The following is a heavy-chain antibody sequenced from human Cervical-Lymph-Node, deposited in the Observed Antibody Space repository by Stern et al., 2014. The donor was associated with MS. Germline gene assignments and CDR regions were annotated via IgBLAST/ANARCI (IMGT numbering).Heavy chain of an antibody. V-gene: IGHV1-3*01. CDR1: GYTFSSYG. CDR3: ARGGYFDSSGYLYY. CDR2: INAGNGKT. J-gene: IGHJ4*02. Sequence: VQLVQSGAEVKKPGASVKVSCKASGYTFSSYGMNWVRQAPGQRLEWMGWINAGNGKTKNSPKFQGRVTITRDTAANTAYMELTSLTSEDTAVYYCARGGYFDSSGYLYYWGQGTLVTVSS. D-gene: IGHD3-22*01.